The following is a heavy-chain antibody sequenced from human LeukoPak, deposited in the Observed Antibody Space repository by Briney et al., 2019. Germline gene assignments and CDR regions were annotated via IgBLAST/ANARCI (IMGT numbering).Heavy chain of an antibody. Sequence: ASVKVSCKASGYTFTSYGITWVRQAPGQGLEWMGWINPNSGGTNYAQKFQGRVTMTRDTSTSTAYMELSRLRSDDTAVYYCARDSAYCSTTSCNIKNWFDPWGQGTLVTVSS. D-gene: IGHD2-2*01. CDR1: GYTFTSYG. CDR3: ARDSAYCSTTSCNIKNWFDP. V-gene: IGHV1-2*02. J-gene: IGHJ5*02. CDR2: INPNSGGT.